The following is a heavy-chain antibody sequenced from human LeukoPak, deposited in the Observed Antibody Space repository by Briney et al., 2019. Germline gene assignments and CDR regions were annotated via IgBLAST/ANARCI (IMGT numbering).Heavy chain of an antibody. Sequence: GSLRLSCAASGFTFSSYAMSWVRQAPGKGLEWVSVIYSGGSTYYADSVKGRFTISRDNSKNTLYLQMNSLRAEDTAVYYCARDTIAVAGTGYYYYGMDVWGQGTTVTVSS. CDR2: IYSGGST. D-gene: IGHD6-19*01. CDR3: ARDTIAVAGTGYYYYGMDV. CDR1: GFTFSSYA. J-gene: IGHJ6*02. V-gene: IGHV3-66*01.